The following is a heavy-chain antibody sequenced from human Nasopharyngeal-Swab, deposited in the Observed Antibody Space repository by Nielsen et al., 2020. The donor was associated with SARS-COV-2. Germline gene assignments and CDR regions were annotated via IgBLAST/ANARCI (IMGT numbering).Heavy chain of an antibody. V-gene: IGHV5-51*01. CDR1: GYSFSSYW. CDR2: IYPGDSDT. J-gene: IGHJ3*02. D-gene: IGHD1-26*01. Sequence: GESLKISCWGSGYSFSSYWIGWVRQMPGKGLEWMGVIYPGDSDTRYSPSFQGQVTISVDKSITTAYLQWSSLKASDTAMYYCARRNSGGGMADAFEIWGQGTMVTVSS. CDR3: ARRNSGGGMADAFEI.